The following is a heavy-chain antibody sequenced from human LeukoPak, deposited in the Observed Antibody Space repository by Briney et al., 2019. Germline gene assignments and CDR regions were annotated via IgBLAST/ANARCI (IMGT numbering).Heavy chain of an antibody. J-gene: IGHJ4*02. CDR3: ARDRGSYSDY. CDR1: GFTFSSYA. Sequence: GGSLRLSCAASGFTFSSYAMSWVRQAPGKGLEWVSAISGSGGSTYYADSVKGRFTISRDNAKNTLYLQMNSLRAEDTAVYYCARDRGSYSDYWGQGTLVTVSS. D-gene: IGHD3-16*01. V-gene: IGHV3-23*01. CDR2: ISGSGGST.